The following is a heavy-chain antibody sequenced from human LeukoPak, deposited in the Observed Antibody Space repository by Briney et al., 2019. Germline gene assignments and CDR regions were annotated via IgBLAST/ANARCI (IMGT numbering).Heavy chain of an antibody. CDR3: ARALSWTTDPYYYVDV. V-gene: IGHV1-8*01. D-gene: IGHD3/OR15-3a*01. CDR2: MNPNSGNT. Sequence: GASVKVSCKASGYTFTSYDINWVRQATGQGLEWMGWMNPNSGNTGYAQKFQGRVTMTKNTSITTAYMELSSLRSEDTAVYYCARALSWTTDPYYYVDVWGKGTTVTVSS. CDR1: GYTFTSYD. J-gene: IGHJ6*03.